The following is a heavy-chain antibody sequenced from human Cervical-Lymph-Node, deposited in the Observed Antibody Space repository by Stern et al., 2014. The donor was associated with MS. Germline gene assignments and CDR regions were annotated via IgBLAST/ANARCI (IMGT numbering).Heavy chain of an antibody. Sequence: VQLLESGAEVEKPGASVKVSCKASGYIFTDYYLHWVRQAPGQGLEWMGRINPKSGGTSYAQSFQGRVTLTRDTSITTAYMDLSRLTSDDTAAYYCTRALRIADRPSPGGHWFDPWGQGTLVIVSS. J-gene: IGHJ5*02. CDR3: TRALRIADRPSPGGHWFDP. V-gene: IGHV1-2*02. CDR1: GYIFTDYY. D-gene: IGHD6-6*01. CDR2: INPKSGGT.